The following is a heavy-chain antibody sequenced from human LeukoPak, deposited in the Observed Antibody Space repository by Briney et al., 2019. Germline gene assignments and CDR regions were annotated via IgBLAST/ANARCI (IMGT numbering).Heavy chain of an antibody. CDR2: ISGSGGST. J-gene: IGHJ4*02. CDR1: GFTFSSYA. CDR3: ASDPARDYYDTSGYFRWVDY. Sequence: GESLRLSCAASGFTFSSYAMSWVRQAPGKGLEWVSAISGSGGSTYYADSVKGRFTISRDNSKNTLYLQMNSLRAEDTAVYYCASDPARDYYDTSGYFRWVDYWGQGTLVTVSS. V-gene: IGHV3-23*01. D-gene: IGHD3-22*01.